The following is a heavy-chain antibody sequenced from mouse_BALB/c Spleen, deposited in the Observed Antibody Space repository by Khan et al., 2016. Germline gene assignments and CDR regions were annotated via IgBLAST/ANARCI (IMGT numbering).Heavy chain of an antibody. V-gene: IGHV3-2*02. J-gene: IGHJ1*01. CDR2: ISYSGST. Sequence: EVQLQESGPGLVKPSQSLSLTCTVTGYSITSDYAWNWIRQFPGNKLEWMGYISYSGSTRHNPSLKSRISIIRDTSKNQFFLQLNSVTTENTTTYYCARGLPRWYFHVWGAGTTVTVSA. CDR1: GYSITSDYA. CDR3: ARGLPRWYFHV.